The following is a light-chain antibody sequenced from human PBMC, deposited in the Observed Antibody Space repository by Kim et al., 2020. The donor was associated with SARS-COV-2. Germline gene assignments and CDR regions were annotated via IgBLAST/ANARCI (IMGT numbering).Light chain of an antibody. J-gene: IGLJ2*01. Sequence: GRSGTSSWPGTSSDVGGYNYVSWYQQHPGKAPKLMIYEVSKRPSGVPDRFSGSKSGNTASLTVSGLQAEDEADYYCSSYAGSNNLVFGGGTQLTVL. CDR3: SSYAGSNNLV. CDR2: EVS. V-gene: IGLV2-8*01. CDR1: SSDVGGYNY.